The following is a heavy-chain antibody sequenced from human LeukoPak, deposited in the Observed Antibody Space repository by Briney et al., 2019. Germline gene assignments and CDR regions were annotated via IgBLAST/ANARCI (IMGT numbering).Heavy chain of an antibody. V-gene: IGHV1-18*04. J-gene: IGHJ3*02. CDR2: ISAYNGNT. CDR1: GYTFTSYG. CDR3: ARDSRLYYDILTLSAFDI. D-gene: IGHD3-9*01. Sequence: ASVKVSCTASGYTFTSYGISWVRQAPGQGLEWMGWISAYNGNTNYAQKLQGRVTMTTDTSTSTAYMELRSLRSDDTAVYYCARDSRLYYDILTLSAFDIWGQGTMVTVSS.